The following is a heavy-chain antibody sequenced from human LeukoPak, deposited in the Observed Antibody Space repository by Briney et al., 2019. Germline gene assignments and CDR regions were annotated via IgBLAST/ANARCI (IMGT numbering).Heavy chain of an antibody. CDR3: ARDRGRRDGYNDY. CDR1: GGSFSGYY. D-gene: IGHD5-24*01. CDR2: INHSGST. J-gene: IGHJ4*02. V-gene: IGHV4-34*01. Sequence: SETLSLTCAVYGGSFSGYYWSWIRQPPGKGLEWIGEINHSGSTNYNPSLKSRVTISVDTSKNQFSLKLSSVTAADTAVYYCARDRGRRDGYNDYWGQGTLVTVSS.